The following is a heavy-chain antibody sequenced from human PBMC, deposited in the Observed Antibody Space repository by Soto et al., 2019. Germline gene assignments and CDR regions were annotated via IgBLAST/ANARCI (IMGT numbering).Heavy chain of an antibody. CDR2: INAGNGNT. CDR3: ARDSGGMDV. CDR1: GYTFTNYT. Sequence: ASVKVSCKASGYTFTNYTIHWVRQAPGQRLEWMGWINAGNGNTKYSQKFQGRVTITRDTSANTSYMELSSLRSEDTAVYYCARDSGGMDVWGPGTTVTVSS. J-gene: IGHJ6*02. V-gene: IGHV1-3*01.